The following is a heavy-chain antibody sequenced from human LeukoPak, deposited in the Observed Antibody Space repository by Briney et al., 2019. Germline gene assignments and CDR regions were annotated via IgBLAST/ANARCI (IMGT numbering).Heavy chain of an antibody. CDR3: ARGGPARGFYYYGMDV. D-gene: IGHD2-2*01. J-gene: IGHJ6*04. Sequence: GSLRLSCAASGFTFSSYAMHWVRQAPGKGLEWIGEINHSGSTNYNPSLKSRVTISVDTSKNQFSLKLSSVTAADTAVYYCARGGPARGFYYYGMDVWGKGTTVTVSS. V-gene: IGHV4-34*01. CDR2: INHSGST. CDR1: GFTFSSYA.